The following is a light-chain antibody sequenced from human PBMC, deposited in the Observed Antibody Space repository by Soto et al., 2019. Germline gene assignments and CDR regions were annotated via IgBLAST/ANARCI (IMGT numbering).Light chain of an antibody. CDR3: QKYNTARWT. CDR1: QSISNW. Sequence: DIQVTQSPPTLSASVGDRVTITCRASQSISNWLAWYQQKPGKAPKLLIYKASGLESGVPSRFSGSGSGTEFTLTISSLQPDDFATYYCQKYNTARWTFGQGTKVEIK. J-gene: IGKJ1*01. CDR2: KAS. V-gene: IGKV1-5*03.